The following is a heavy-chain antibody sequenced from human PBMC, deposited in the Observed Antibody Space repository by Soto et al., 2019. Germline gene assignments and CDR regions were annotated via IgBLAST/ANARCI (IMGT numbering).Heavy chain of an antibody. D-gene: IGHD5-18*01. Sequence: SLRLSCAASGFTFSSYSMNWVRQAPGKGLEWLSYISSSISTMHYADSVKGRFTISRDNAKNSLYLQINSLRDEDTAVYYCAREVRDTAVADFDYWGQGTLVTVSS. CDR2: ISSSISTM. CDR1: GFTFSSYS. CDR3: AREVRDTAVADFDY. V-gene: IGHV3-48*02. J-gene: IGHJ4*02.